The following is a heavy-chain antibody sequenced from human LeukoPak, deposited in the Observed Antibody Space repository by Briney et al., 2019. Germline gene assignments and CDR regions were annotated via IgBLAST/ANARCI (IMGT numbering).Heavy chain of an antibody. D-gene: IGHD3-16*02. CDR3: ARDRSRREAIPGY. CDR2: INPNSGDT. Sequence: ASVRVSCKASGYTFTGYYMHRVRQAPGQGLEWMGWINPNSGDTNYAQKFQGWVTMTRDTSISTAYMELSRLRSDDTAVYYCARDRSRREAIPGYWGQGTLVTVSS. CDR1: GYTFTGYY. V-gene: IGHV1-2*04. J-gene: IGHJ4*02.